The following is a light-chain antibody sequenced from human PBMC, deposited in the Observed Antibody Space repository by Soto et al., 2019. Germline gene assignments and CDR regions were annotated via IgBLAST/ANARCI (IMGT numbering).Light chain of an antibody. CDR1: QTVYGN. CDR2: GAS. J-gene: IGKJ1*01. CDR3: QQYYNWPRT. V-gene: IGKV3-15*01. Sequence: EIVMTQSPASLSVSPGERATLSCRASQTVYGNLAWFQQRPGQPPRLLISGASTRATGIPARFSGSESGTEFTLTISSLQSEDSAVYFYQQYYNWPRTFGQGTKVDIK.